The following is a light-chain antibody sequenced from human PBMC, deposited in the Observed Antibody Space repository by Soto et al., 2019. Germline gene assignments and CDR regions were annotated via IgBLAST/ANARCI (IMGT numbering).Light chain of an antibody. V-gene: IGKV3-20*01. CDR3: QHFGNSLWT. J-gene: IGKJ1*01. Sequence: EIVLTPSPGTLSLSPCERATLSSRASQSVASRNLAWYQQKSGQAPRLLIYGASSRAIHTPDRFSGSGSGTDFTLTISGLEPEDFAVYCCQHFGNSLWTFGQGTKVDIK. CDR1: QSVASRN. CDR2: GAS.